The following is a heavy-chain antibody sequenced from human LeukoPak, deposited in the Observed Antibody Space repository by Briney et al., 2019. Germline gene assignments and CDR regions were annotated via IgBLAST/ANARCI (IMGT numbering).Heavy chain of an antibody. CDR3: ARGDYYDSSGYPTWFDP. J-gene: IGHJ5*02. CDR2: IYTSGST. Sequence: SETLSLTCTVSGGSISSGSYYWSWIRQPAGKGLEWIGRIYTSGSTNYNPSLKSRVTISVDTSKNQFSLKLSSVTAADTAVYYCARGDYYDSSGYPTWFDPWGQGTLVTVSS. V-gene: IGHV4-61*02. D-gene: IGHD3-22*01. CDR1: GGSISSGSYY.